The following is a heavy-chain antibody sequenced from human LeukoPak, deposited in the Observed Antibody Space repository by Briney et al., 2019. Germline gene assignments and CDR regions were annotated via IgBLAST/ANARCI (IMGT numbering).Heavy chain of an antibody. V-gene: IGHV3-13*01. D-gene: IGHD3-22*01. Sequence: GGSLRLSCAASGFTFSSYDMHWVRQATGKGLEWVSAIATAGDTYYPGSVKGRFTISRENAKNSLYLQMNSLRAEDTAVYYCARQQGPSYYYDSSGSPAFDIWGQGTMVTVSS. CDR2: IATAGDT. J-gene: IGHJ3*02. CDR1: GFTFSSYD. CDR3: ARQQGPSYYYDSSGSPAFDI.